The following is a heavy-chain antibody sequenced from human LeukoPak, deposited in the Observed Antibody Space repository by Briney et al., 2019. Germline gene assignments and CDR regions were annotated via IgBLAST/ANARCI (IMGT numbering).Heavy chain of an antibody. CDR3: TRYTAAAGSPFDY. D-gene: IGHD6-13*01. Sequence: GGSLRLSCAASGFTFSGSAMHWVRQASGKGLEWVGRIRSKANSYATAYAASVKGRFTISRDDSENTAYLQMNSLKTEDTAVYYCTRYTAAAGSPFDYWGQGTLVTVSS. CDR1: GFTFSGSA. J-gene: IGHJ4*02. V-gene: IGHV3-73*01. CDR2: IRSKANSYAT.